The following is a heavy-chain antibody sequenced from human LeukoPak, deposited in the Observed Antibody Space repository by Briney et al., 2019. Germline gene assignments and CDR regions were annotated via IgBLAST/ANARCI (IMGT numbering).Heavy chain of an antibody. V-gene: IGHV1-8*01. Sequence: GASVKVSCKASGYTFTSYDINWVRQASGQGLEWMGWINPNSGNTGFTQKFQGRVTVTRSTSISTAYMELSSLTSDDTAVYYCARTSTGTRGGYDVWGQGTLVTVPS. CDR2: INPNSGNT. D-gene: IGHD1-1*01. CDR3: ARTSTGTRGGYDV. J-gene: IGHJ4*02. CDR1: GYTFTSYD.